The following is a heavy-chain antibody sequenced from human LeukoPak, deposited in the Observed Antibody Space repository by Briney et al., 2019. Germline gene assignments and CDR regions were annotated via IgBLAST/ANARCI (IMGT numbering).Heavy chain of an antibody. CDR3: AGAISKGAGIDS. V-gene: IGHV3-33*03. Sequence: GGSLRLSCATSGFTFDKYGIHWVRQAPGKGLEWVAVIWHDGSRTHYADSLKGRFTISRDNSKDTAFLQMNSLTVEDTATYYCAGAISKGAGIDSWGQGTLVTVSS. J-gene: IGHJ4*02. CDR1: GFTFDKYG. CDR2: IWHDGSRT. D-gene: IGHD1-26*01.